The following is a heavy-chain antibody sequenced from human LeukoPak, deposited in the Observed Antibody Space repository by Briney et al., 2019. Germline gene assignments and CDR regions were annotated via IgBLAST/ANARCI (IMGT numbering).Heavy chain of an antibody. Sequence: GGSLRLSCAASGFTVGNYWMNWGRQAPGRGLEWVANINQDASEKNYVDCVECRFSISRENAKNSLYLQMNSLRPEATAVYYCAGDRAMDDFWGQGTLVAVSS. V-gene: IGHV3-7*03. CDR1: GFTVGNYW. D-gene: IGHD5-18*01. CDR2: INQDASEK. J-gene: IGHJ4*02. CDR3: AGDRAMDDF.